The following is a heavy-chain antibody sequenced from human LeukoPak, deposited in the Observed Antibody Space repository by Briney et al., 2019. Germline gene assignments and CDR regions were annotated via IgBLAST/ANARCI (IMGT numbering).Heavy chain of an antibody. V-gene: IGHV3-30*04. J-gene: IGHJ4*02. CDR3: AIDLAAASPGSDW. CDR2: ISYDGSNK. D-gene: IGHD6-13*01. CDR1: GFTFSSYA. Sequence: GRSLRLSCAASGFTFSSYAMHWVRQAPGKGLEWVAVISYDGSNKYYADSVKGRFTISRDNSKNTLYLQMNSLRAEDTAVYYCAIDLAAASPGSDWGGQGTPPTVPS.